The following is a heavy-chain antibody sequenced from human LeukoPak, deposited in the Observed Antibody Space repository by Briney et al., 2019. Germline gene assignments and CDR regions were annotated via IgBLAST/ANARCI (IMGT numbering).Heavy chain of an antibody. CDR3: ARRLEVPGGIGWFDP. CDR2: IYHSGST. Sequence: SETLSLTCTVSGYSINSGYYWGWIRQPPGKGLEWIGSIYHSGSTYYNPSLKSRVTISVDRSKNQFSLKLSSVTAADTAVYYCARRLEVPGGIGWFDPWGQGTLVTVSS. J-gene: IGHJ5*02. D-gene: IGHD2-2*01. V-gene: IGHV4-38-2*02. CDR1: GYSINSGYY.